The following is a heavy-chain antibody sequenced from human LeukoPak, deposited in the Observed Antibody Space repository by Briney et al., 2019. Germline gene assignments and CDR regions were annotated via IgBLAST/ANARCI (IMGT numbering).Heavy chain of an antibody. CDR2: INHSGST. CDR3: ARHLGFGELLVWFDP. D-gene: IGHD3-10*01. V-gene: IGHV4-34*01. Sequence: TSETLSLTCAVYGGSFSGYYWSWIRQPPGKGLEWIGEINHSGSTNYNPSLKSRVTMSVDTSKNQFSLKLSSVTAADTAVYYCARHLGFGELLVWFDPWGQGTLVTVSS. CDR1: GGSFSGYY. J-gene: IGHJ5*02.